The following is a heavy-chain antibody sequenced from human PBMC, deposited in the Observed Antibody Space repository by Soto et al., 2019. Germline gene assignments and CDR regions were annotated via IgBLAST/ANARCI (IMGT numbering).Heavy chain of an antibody. D-gene: IGHD3-3*01. V-gene: IGHV3-23*01. CDR3: AKDHDYDFWSGYYALDY. CDR2: ISGSGGST. CDR1: GFTFSSYA. J-gene: IGHJ4*02. Sequence: EVQLLESGGGLVQPGGSLRLSCAASGFTFSSYAMSWVRQAPGKGLEWVSAISGSGGSTYYADSVKGRFTISRDNSKNTLYLQMNSLSAEDTAVYYCAKDHDYDFWSGYYALDYWGQGTLVTVSS.